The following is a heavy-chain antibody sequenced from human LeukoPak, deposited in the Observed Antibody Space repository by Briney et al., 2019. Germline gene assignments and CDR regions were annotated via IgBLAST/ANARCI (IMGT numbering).Heavy chain of an antibody. D-gene: IGHD6-13*01. Sequence: SETLSLTCAVYGGSFSGYYWSWIRQPPGKGLEWIGSIYYSGSTFYNPSLKSRVIISVDTSKSQFSLKLSSVTAADTAVYYCARRFSSSWSTFDYWGQGTLVTVSS. CDR3: ARRFSSSWSTFDY. CDR2: IYYSGST. J-gene: IGHJ4*02. V-gene: IGHV4-34*01. CDR1: GGSFSGYY.